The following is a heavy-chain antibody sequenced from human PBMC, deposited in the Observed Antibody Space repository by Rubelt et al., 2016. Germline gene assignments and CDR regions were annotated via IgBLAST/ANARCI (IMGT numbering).Heavy chain of an antibody. V-gene: IGHV4-61*01. CDR1: GGSVSSGSYY. J-gene: IGHJ6*02. CDR3: ARVPVRGPAVYYGMDV. D-gene: IGHD3-10*01. Sequence: QLQLQESGPGLVKPSETLSLTCTVSGGSVSSGSYYWSWIRQPPGKGLECIGYIYNSGRTKYNSSPKSRVTISVETSKNQLSLRLSSGTAADTAVYYCARVPVRGPAVYYGMDVWGQGTTVTVSS. CDR2: IYNSGRT.